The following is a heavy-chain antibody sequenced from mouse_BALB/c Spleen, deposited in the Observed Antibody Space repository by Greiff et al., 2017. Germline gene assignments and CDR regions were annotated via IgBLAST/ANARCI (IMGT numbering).Heavy chain of an antibody. V-gene: IGHV14-3*02. J-gene: IGHJ2*01. CDR3: AKGTTVVFDY. D-gene: IGHD1-1*01. CDR2: IDPANGNT. Sequence: VQLQQSGAELVKPGASVKLSCTASGFNIKDTYMHWVKQRPEQGLEWIGRIDPANGNTKYDPKFQGKATITADTSSNTAYLQLSSLTSEDTAVYYCAKGTTVVFDYWGQGTTLTVSS. CDR1: GFNIKDTY.